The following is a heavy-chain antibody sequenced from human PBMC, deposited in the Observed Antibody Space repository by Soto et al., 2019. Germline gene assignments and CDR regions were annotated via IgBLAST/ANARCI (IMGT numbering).Heavy chain of an antibody. J-gene: IGHJ4*02. CDR1: GSPFSAYY. Sequence: PGVAMSLPCSASGSPFSAYYMSRIRPAPGKGLEWVSYISSSGSTIYYADSVKGRFTISRDNAKNSLYLQMNSLRAEDTAVDYCARDTGFLEWLWDYWGQRTLVTVSA. V-gene: IGHV3-11*01. D-gene: IGHD3-3*01. CDR3: ARDTGFLEWLWDY. CDR2: ISSSGSTI.